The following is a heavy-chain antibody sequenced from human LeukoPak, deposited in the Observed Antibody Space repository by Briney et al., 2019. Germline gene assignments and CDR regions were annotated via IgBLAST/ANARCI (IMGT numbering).Heavy chain of an antibody. V-gene: IGHV1-8*01. J-gene: IGHJ6*03. D-gene: IGHD4-17*01. CDR2: MNPNSGNT. CDR3: ARGVHTYGDYAFYGYYYYYHMDV. Sequence: GASVKVSCKASGYTFTSYDINWVRQATGQGLEWMGWMNPNSGNTGYAQKFQGRVTMTRNTSISTAYMELSSLRSEDTAVYYCARGVHTYGDYAFYGYYYYYHMDVWGKGTTVTVSS. CDR1: GYTFTSYD.